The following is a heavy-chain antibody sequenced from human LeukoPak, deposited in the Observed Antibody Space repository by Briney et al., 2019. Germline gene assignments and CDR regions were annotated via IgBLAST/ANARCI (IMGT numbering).Heavy chain of an antibody. CDR3: ARAQPYYYDSSGAAHDY. V-gene: IGHV3-53*01. CDR1: GFTFSSYA. D-gene: IGHD3-22*01. J-gene: IGHJ4*02. Sequence: GGSLRLSCAASGFTFSSYAMSWVRQAPGKGLEWVSVIYSGGSTYYADSVKGRFTISRDNSKNTLYLQMNSLRAEDTAVYYCARAQPYYYDSSGAAHDYWGQGTLVTVSS. CDR2: IYSGGST.